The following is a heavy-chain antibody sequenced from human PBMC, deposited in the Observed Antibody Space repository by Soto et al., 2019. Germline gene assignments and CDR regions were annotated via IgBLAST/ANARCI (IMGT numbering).Heavy chain of an antibody. CDR3: AKDSSSSVQGSDY. V-gene: IGHV3-9*01. D-gene: IGHD6-13*01. CDR2: ISWNSGSI. J-gene: IGHJ4*02. Sequence: PGGSLRLSCAASGFTFDDYAMHWVRQAPGKGLEWVSGISWNSGSIGYADSVKGRFTISRDNAKNSLYLQMNSLRAEDTALYYCAKDSSSSVQGSDYWGQGTLVTVSS. CDR1: GFTFDDYA.